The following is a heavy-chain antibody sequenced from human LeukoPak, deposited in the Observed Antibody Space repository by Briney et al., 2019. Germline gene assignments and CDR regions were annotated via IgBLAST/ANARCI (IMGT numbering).Heavy chain of an antibody. CDR3: ARGFHYYGSGYYFDY. J-gene: IGHJ4*02. V-gene: IGHV4-34*01. D-gene: IGHD3-10*01. CDR1: GRSFSGYY. Sequence: SETLSLTCAVYGRSFSGYYWSWIRQPPGKGLEWIGEINHSGSTNYNPSLKSRVTISVDTSKNQFSLKLSSVTAADTAVYYCARGFHYYGSGYYFDYWGQGTLVTVSS. CDR2: INHSGST.